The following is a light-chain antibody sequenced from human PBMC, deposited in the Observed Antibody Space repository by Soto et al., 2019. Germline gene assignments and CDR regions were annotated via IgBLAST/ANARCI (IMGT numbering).Light chain of an antibody. J-gene: IGKJ4*01. Sequence: DIVMTQSPDSLAVSLGERATINCKSSQSVLYSSNNKNYLAWYQQKPGQPPKLLIYWASTRESGVPDRFSGSGSGTDFTLTIRSLKAEDVAVYSCQQYYSSLLTFGGGTKVEIK. V-gene: IGKV4-1*01. CDR1: QSVLYSSNNKNY. CDR2: WAS. CDR3: QQYYSSLLT.